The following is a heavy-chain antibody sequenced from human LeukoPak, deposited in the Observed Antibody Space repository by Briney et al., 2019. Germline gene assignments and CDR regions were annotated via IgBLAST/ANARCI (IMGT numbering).Heavy chain of an antibody. Sequence: GGSLRLSCAASGFTFSSYEMNWVRQAPGKGLEWVSYISSSCSTIYYADSVKGRFTISRDNAKNSLYLQMNSLRAEDTAVYYCAANVDIVATIWWYFDLWGRGTLVTVSS. CDR2: ISSSCSTI. CDR1: GFTFSSYE. CDR3: AANVDIVATIWWYFDL. D-gene: IGHD5-12*01. V-gene: IGHV3-48*03. J-gene: IGHJ2*01.